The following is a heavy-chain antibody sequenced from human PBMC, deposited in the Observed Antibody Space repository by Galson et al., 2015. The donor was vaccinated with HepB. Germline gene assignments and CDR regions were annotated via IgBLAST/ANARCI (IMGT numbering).Heavy chain of an antibody. CDR3: ATVYSGYDYYFDY. D-gene: IGHD5-12*01. Sequence: SLRLSCAASGFTFSDYYMSWIRQAPGKGLEWVSYISSSGSTIYYADSVKGRFTISRDNAKNSLYLQMNSLRAEDTAVYHCATVYSGYDYYFDYWGQGTLVTVSS. V-gene: IGHV3-11*01. J-gene: IGHJ4*02. CDR1: GFTFSDYY. CDR2: ISSSGSTI.